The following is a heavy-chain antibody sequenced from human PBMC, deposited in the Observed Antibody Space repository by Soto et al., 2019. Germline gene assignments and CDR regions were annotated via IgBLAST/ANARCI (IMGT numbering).Heavy chain of an antibody. D-gene: IGHD1-7*01. CDR3: ARDERDLVTGTRSFDP. Sequence: PGGSLRLSCAASGFTFSSYSMNWVRQAPGKGLEWVSSISSSSSYIYYADSVKGRFTISRDNAKNSLYLQMNSLRAEDTAVYYCARDERDLVTGTRSFDPWGQGTLVTVS. CDR2: ISSSSSYI. V-gene: IGHV3-21*01. J-gene: IGHJ5*02. CDR1: GFTFSSYS.